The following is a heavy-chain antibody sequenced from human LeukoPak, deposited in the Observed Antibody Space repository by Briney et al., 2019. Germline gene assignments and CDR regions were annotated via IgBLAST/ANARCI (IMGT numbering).Heavy chain of an antibody. CDR3: ATGGGFYGDYVSQGNDY. V-gene: IGHV1-24*01. D-gene: IGHD4-17*01. CDR1: GYTLTELS. CDR2: FDPEDGET. Sequence: ASVKVSCKVSGYTLTELSMHWVRQAPGKGLEWMGGFDPEDGETIYAQTFQGRVTMTEDTSTDTAYMELSSLRSEDTAVYYCATGGGFYGDYVSQGNDYWGQGTLVTVSS. J-gene: IGHJ4*02.